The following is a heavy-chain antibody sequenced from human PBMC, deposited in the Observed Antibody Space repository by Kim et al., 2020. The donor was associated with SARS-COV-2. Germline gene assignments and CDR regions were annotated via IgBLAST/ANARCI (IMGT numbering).Heavy chain of an antibody. CDR3: ARVALGYCSSTSCHKGFDP. Sequence: SETLSLTCTVSGGSISSSYWSWIRQPPGNGLEWIGDIYYSGSTNYNPSLKSRVTISVDTSKNQFTLKLSSVTAADTAVYYCARVALGYCSSTSCHKGFDPWGQGTLVTVSS. D-gene: IGHD2-2*01. CDR2: IYYSGST. J-gene: IGHJ5*02. V-gene: IGHV4-59*01. CDR1: GGSISSSY.